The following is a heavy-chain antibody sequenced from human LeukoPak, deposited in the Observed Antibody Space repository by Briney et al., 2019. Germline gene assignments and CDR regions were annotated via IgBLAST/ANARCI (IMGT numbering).Heavy chain of an antibody. J-gene: IGHJ6*03. Sequence: TGGSLRLSCAASGFTFSSYGMHWVRQAPGKGLEWVAFIRYDGSNKYYADSVKGRFTISRDNSKNTLYLQMNSLRAEDTAVYYCAKTGHCSSTSCYRPYYYYYMDVWGKGTAVTVSS. D-gene: IGHD2-2*02. CDR3: AKTGHCSSTSCYRPYYYYYMDV. V-gene: IGHV3-30*02. CDR1: GFTFSSYG. CDR2: IRYDGSNK.